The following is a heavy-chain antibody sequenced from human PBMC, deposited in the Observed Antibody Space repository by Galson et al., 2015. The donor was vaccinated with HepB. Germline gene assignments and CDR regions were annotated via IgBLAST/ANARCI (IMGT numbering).Heavy chain of an antibody. V-gene: IGHV3-11*01. Sequence: SLRLSCAASGFTFSDYYMSWIRQAPGKGLEWVSYISSSGSTIYYADSVKGRFTISRDNAKNSLYLQMNSLRAEDTAVYYCARERWELLWGDAFDIWGQGTMVTVSS. CDR3: ARERWELLWGDAFDI. CDR2: ISSSGSTI. D-gene: IGHD1-26*01. CDR1: GFTFSDYY. J-gene: IGHJ3*02.